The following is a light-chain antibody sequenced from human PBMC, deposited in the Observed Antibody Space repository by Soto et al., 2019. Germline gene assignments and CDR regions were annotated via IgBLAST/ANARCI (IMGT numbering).Light chain of an antibody. Sequence: SQLTQSPSSLSASVGEIVTITFRASQGISSYLAWYQQKPGKAPKLLIYAASTLQSGVPSRFSGSGSGTDFTLTISSLQPEDFATYYCQQLNSYLSTFGQGTRLEIK. V-gene: IGKV1-9*01. J-gene: IGKJ5*01. CDR2: AAS. CDR3: QQLNSYLST. CDR1: QGISSY.